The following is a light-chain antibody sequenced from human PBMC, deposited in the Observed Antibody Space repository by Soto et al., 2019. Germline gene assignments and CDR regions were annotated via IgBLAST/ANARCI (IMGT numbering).Light chain of an antibody. Sequence: GDRVTITCRASQSISSWLAWYQQKPGKAPKFLIYDASSLESGVPSRFSGSGSGTEFTLTITSLQSEDFATYYCQHYNSYGTFGQGTKVDIK. CDR2: DAS. V-gene: IGKV1-5*01. CDR3: QHYNSYGT. J-gene: IGKJ1*01. CDR1: QSISSW.